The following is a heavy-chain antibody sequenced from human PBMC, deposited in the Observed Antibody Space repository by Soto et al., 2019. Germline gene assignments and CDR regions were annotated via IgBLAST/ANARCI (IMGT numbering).Heavy chain of an antibody. V-gene: IGHV3-15*07. Sequence: EVQLVESGGGLVKPGGSLRLSCAASVFTFSNAWMNWVRQAPGKGLEWVGRIKSKTDGGTTDYAAPVKGRFTISRDDSKNTLYLQMNSPKTEDTAVYYCTTMGQLPGGTYYYGMDVWGQGTTVTVSS. CDR1: VFTFSNAW. D-gene: IGHD2-2*01. CDR3: TTMGQLPGGTYYYGMDV. J-gene: IGHJ6*02. CDR2: IKSKTDGGTT.